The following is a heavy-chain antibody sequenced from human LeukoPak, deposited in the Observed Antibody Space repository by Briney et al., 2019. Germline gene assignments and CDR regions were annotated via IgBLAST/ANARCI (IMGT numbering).Heavy chain of an antibody. Sequence: ASVKVSCKASGYTFTGYYMHWVRQAPGQGLEWMGWINPDSGGTNFAQKFQGRVTMTRDTPISTAYMELSSLRSEDTAVYYCARGTGIFGVVIYYYGMDVWGQGTTVTVSS. V-gene: IGHV1-2*02. D-gene: IGHD3-3*01. J-gene: IGHJ6*02. CDR1: GYTFTGYY. CDR2: INPDSGGT. CDR3: ARGTGIFGVVIYYYGMDV.